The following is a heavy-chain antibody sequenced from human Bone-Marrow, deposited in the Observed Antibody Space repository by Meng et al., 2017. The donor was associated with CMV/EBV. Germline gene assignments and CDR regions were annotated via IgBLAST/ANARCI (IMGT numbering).Heavy chain of an antibody. Sequence: GESLKISCAASGFTFSSYAMSWVRQAPGKGLVWVSRINSDGSSTSYADSVKGRFTISRDNAKNTLYLQMNSLRAEDTAVYYCARDPSYGYYDFWSGYSGMDVWGQGTTVTVSS. D-gene: IGHD3-3*01. V-gene: IGHV3-74*01. CDR2: INSDGSST. J-gene: IGHJ6*02. CDR1: GFTFSSYA. CDR3: ARDPSYGYYDFWSGYSGMDV.